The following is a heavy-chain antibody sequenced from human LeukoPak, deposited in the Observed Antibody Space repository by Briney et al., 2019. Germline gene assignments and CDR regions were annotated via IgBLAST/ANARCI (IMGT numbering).Heavy chain of an antibody. J-gene: IGHJ4*02. V-gene: IGHV1-69*05. D-gene: IGHD2-15*01. CDR1: GGTFSSYA. CDR3: ARSLRYCSGGSCYWLYYFDY. CDR2: IIPIFGTA. Sequence: SVKVSCKAAGGTFSSYAISWVRQAPGQGLEWMGRIIPIFGTANYAQKFQGRVTITTDESTSTAYMELSSLRSEDTAVYYCARSLRYCSGGSCYWLYYFDYWGQGTLVTVSS.